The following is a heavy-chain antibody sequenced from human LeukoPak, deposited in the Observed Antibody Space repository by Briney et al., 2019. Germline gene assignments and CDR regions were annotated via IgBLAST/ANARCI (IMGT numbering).Heavy chain of an antibody. CDR1: GFTVSSNY. V-gene: IGHV3-53*01. CDR2: IYSGGST. Sequence: PGGSLRLSRAASGFTVSSNYMSWVRQAPGKGLEWVSVIYSGGSTYYADSVKGRFTISRDNSKNTLYLQMNSLRAEDTAVYYCAIRWFGELSLDYWGQGTLVTVSS. J-gene: IGHJ4*02. D-gene: IGHD3-10*01. CDR3: AIRWFGELSLDY.